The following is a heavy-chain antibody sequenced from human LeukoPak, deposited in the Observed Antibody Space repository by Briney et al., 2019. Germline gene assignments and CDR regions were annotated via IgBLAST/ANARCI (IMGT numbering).Heavy chain of an antibody. Sequence: GGSLRLSCAASGFTFSDAWMSWVRQAPGKGLECVGRIKSKRDGETTEYAAPVKGRFTISRDDSKNTLYMQMNSLKSEDTAIYYCISDIPPPRGYDYPFDYWGQGTLVTVSS. V-gene: IGHV3-15*01. CDR3: ISDIPPPRGYDYPFDY. CDR1: GFTFSDAW. J-gene: IGHJ4*02. CDR2: IKSKRDGETT. D-gene: IGHD5-12*01.